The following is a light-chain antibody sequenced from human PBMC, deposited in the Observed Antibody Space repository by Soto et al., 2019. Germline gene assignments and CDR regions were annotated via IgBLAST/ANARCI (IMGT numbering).Light chain of an antibody. V-gene: IGKV1-39*01. CDR3: HQSYSTHAT. J-gene: IGKJ1*01. Sequence: DIQMTQSPSSLSSSVGDTVTITCRSSQGMSSYLTWYQQKPGKAPTLMLYTASSLQSGVPSRFSGRGSGTDFTLTISSLQPEAFGSYYCHQSYSTHATFGQGTQVEIK. CDR2: TAS. CDR1: QGMSSY.